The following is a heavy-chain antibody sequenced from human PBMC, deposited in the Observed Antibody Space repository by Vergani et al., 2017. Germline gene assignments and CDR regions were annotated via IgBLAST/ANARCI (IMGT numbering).Heavy chain of an antibody. CDR1: GYTLTELS. CDR3: ATVRLVGATPGVAFDI. CDR2: FDPEDGET. D-gene: IGHD1-26*01. V-gene: IGHV1-24*01. Sequence: QVQLVQSGAEVKKPGASVKVSCKVSGYTLTELSMHWVRQAPGKELEWMGGFDPEDGETIYAQKFQGRVTMTQDTSTDTAYMELSSLRSEGTAVYYCATVRLVGATPGVAFDIWGQGTMVTVSS. J-gene: IGHJ3*02.